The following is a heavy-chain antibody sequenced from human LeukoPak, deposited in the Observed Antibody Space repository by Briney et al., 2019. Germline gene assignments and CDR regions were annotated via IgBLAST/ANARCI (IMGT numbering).Heavy chain of an antibody. CDR1: GGSISSYY. D-gene: IGHD3-16*01. J-gene: IGHJ4*02. Sequence: SETLSLTFTVSGGSISSYYWSWIRQPPGKGLEWIGYIYYSGSTNYNPSLKSRVTISVDTSKNQFSLKLSSVTAADTAVYYCARSARLELGLDYWGQGTLVTVSS. V-gene: IGHV4-59*01. CDR2: IYYSGST. CDR3: ARSARLELGLDY.